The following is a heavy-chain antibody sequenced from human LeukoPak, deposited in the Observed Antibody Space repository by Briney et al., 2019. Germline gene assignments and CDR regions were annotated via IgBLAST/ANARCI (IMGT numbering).Heavy chain of an antibody. CDR1: GGSISSSSYY. CDR3: ARHHRSGYYEVDY. D-gene: IGHD6-25*01. CDR2: IYYSGST. J-gene: IGHJ4*02. Sequence: SETLSLTCTVSGGSISSSSYYWGWIRQPPGKGLEGIGTIYYSGSTSYNPSLKGRVTMFVDTSKNQFSLKLSSVTAADTAVYYCARHHRSGYYEVDYWGQGTLVTVSS. V-gene: IGHV4-39*01.